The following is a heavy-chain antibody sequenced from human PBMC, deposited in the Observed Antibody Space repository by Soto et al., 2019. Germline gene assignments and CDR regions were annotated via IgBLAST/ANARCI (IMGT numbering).Heavy chain of an antibody. CDR2: IYYSGST. CDR3: ATSGQDFWSRAFDY. J-gene: IGHJ4*02. V-gene: IGHV4-59*01. Sequence: PSETLSLTCTVSGGSISSYYWSWIRQPPGKGLEWIGYIYYSGSTNYNPSLKSRVTISVDTSKNQFSLKLSSVTAADTAVYYCATSGQDFWSRAFDYWGQGTLVTVSS. CDR1: GGSISSYY. D-gene: IGHD3-3*01.